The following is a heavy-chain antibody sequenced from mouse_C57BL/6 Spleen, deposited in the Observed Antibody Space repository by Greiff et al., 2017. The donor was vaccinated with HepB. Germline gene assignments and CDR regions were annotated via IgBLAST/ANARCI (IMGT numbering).Heavy chain of an antibody. CDR2: IYPGDGDT. D-gene: IGHD3-2*02. J-gene: IGHJ3*01. Sequence: VQLQQSGPELVKPGASVMISCKASGYAFSSSWMNWVKQRPGKGLEWIGRIYPGDGDTNYNGKFKGKATLTADKSSSTAYMQLSSLTSEDSAVYFCAREGTAQASPWFAYWGQGTLVTVSA. CDR1: GYAFSSSW. V-gene: IGHV1-82*01. CDR3: AREGTAQASPWFAY.